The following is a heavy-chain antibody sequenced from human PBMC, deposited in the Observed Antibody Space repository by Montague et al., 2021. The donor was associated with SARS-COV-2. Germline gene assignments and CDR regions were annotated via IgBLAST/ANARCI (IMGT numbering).Heavy chain of an antibody. CDR2: ISTSSLYI. J-gene: IGHJ3*02. CDR3: ARDLSASYSVGDSFDI. D-gene: IGHD5/OR15-5a*01. Sequence: SLRLSCAAYGFTFSKYSMNWVRQAPGKGLEWVSSISTSSLYIYYAASVKGRFTISRANAKNSLFLQMYSLRAEDTAVYYCARDLSASYSVGDSFDIWGQGTMVTVSS. CDR1: GFTFSKYS. V-gene: IGHV3-21*01.